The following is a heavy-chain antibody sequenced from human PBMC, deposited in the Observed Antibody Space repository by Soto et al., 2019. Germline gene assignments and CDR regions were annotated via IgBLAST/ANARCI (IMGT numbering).Heavy chain of an antibody. CDR3: ARLAVRVTMVRGVGFDP. D-gene: IGHD3-10*01. V-gene: IGHV4-39*01. CDR1: GGSISSSSYY. CDR2: IYYSGST. J-gene: IGHJ5*02. Sequence: PSETLSLTCTVSGGSISSSSYYWGWIRQPPGKGLEWIGSIYYSGSTYYNPSLKSRVTISVDTSKNQFSLKLSSVTAADTAVYYCARLAVRVTMVRGVGFDPWGQGTLVPVS.